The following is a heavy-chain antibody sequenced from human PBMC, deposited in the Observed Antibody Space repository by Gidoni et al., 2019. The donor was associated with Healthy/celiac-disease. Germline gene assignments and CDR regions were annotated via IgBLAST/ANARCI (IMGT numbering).Heavy chain of an antibody. J-gene: IGHJ5*02. V-gene: IGHV4-34*01. CDR3: ARGWDIVVVPAAMWASWFDP. CDR2: INHSGST. Sequence: QVQLQQWGAGLLKPSETLSLTCAVYGGSFSGYYWSWSRQPPGKGLEWIGEINHSGSTNYNPSLKSRVTISVDTSKNQFSLKLSSVTAADTAVYYCARGWDIVVVPAAMWASWFDPWGQGTLVTVSS. D-gene: IGHD2-2*01. CDR1: GGSFSGYY.